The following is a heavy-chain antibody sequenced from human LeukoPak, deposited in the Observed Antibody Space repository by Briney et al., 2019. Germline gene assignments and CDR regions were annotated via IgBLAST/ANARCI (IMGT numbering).Heavy chain of an antibody. V-gene: IGHV3-48*02. D-gene: IGHD4-17*01. CDR1: GFTVSSNY. CDR2: ISSGSSNK. Sequence: PGGSLRLSCAASGFTVSSNYMSWVRQAPGKGLEWVSYISSGSSNKDYADSVKGRFTISRDNVKNSLYLQMNSLRDEDTAVYFCARGGYGDYGFDYWGQGTLVTVSS. CDR3: ARGGYGDYGFDY. J-gene: IGHJ4*02.